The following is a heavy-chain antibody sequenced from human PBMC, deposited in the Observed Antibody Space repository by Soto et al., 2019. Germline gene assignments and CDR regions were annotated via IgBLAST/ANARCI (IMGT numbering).Heavy chain of an antibody. D-gene: IGHD3-10*01. V-gene: IGHV5-51*01. J-gene: IGHJ4*02. CDR3: ARRKGKNYFDY. CDR2: IYPGDSDT. Sequence: GESLKISCKGSGYSSTIYWIGWVRQMPGKGLEWMGIIYPGDSDTRYSPSFKGQVTISADKSISNAYLQWSSLKASDTAMYYCARRKGKNYFDYWGQGTLVTVSS. CDR1: GYSSTIYW.